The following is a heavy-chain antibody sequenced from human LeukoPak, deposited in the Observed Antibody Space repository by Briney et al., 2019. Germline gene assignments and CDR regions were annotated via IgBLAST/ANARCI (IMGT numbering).Heavy chain of an antibody. Sequence: PGGSLRLSCAASGFTFSSYWMSWVRQAPGKGLEWVANIKQDGSEKYYVDSVKGRFTISRDNAKNSLYLQMNSLRAEDTAVYYCARVKSATPGYYYYGMDVWGPGTTVTVSS. CDR3: ARVKSATPGYYYYGMDV. CDR1: GFTFSSYW. CDR2: IKQDGSEK. V-gene: IGHV3-7*04. J-gene: IGHJ6*02.